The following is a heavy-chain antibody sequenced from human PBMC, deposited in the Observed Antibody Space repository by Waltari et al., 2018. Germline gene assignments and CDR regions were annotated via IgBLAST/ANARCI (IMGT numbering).Heavy chain of an antibody. CDR3: AREPRVAFGVVSPFDY. D-gene: IGHD3-3*01. J-gene: IGHJ4*02. CDR2: IYYSGST. V-gene: IGHV4-59*11. CDR1: GGSISSHY. Sequence: QVQLQESGPGLVKPSETLSLTCTVSGGSISSHYWSWIRQPPGKGLEWIGYIYYSGSTNYNPSLKSRVTISVDTSKNQFPLKLSSVTAADTAVYYCAREPRVAFGVVSPFDYWGQGTLVTVSS.